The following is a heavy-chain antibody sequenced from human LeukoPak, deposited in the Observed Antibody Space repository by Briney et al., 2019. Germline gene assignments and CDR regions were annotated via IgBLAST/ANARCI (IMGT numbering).Heavy chain of an antibody. Sequence: ASMKVSCKASGYTFTDNYIHWVRQAPGQGLEWMGWINPNNGGTNYAQKFQGRVTMTRDTSISTAHMELSRLRSDDTAVYYCARKGISMTGSDYWGQGTLVTVSS. D-gene: IGHD3-22*01. CDR2: INPNNGGT. V-gene: IGHV1-2*02. CDR3: ARKGISMTGSDY. J-gene: IGHJ4*02. CDR1: GYTFTDNY.